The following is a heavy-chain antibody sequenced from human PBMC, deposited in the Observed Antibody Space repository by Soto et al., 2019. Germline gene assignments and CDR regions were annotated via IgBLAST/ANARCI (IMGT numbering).Heavy chain of an antibody. CDR2: INHSGSA. CDR1: DGSFSDYY. J-gene: IGHJ6*02. D-gene: IGHD6-6*01. CDR3: AIRPYSSSSGYYYGMDV. V-gene: IGHV4-34*01. Sequence: QEQLQQWGAGLLKPSETLSLTCAVYDGSFSDYYWSWLRQPPGKGLEWIGEINHSGSANYNPSLKSRVTISVDKSKNQFSLKVSSVTAADTAVYYCAIRPYSSSSGYYYGMDVWGQGTTVTVSS.